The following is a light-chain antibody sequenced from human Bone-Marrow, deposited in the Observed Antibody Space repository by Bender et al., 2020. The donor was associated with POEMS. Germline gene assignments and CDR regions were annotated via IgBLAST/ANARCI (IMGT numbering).Light chain of an antibody. CDR1: SSDVGSYNL. CDR2: EGS. Sequence: QSALTQPASVSGSPGQSITISCTGTSSDVGSYNLVSWYQQHPGKAPKLMIYEGSKRPSGVPDRFSGSRSGNTASLTVSGLQAVDEADYFCSSYAGNNNFVVFGGGTKLTVL. J-gene: IGLJ2*01. V-gene: IGLV2-14*02. CDR3: SSYAGNNNFVV.